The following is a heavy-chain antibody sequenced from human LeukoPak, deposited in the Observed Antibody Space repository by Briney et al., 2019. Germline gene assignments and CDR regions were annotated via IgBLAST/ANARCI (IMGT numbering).Heavy chain of an antibody. D-gene: IGHD5-12*01. Sequence: ASVKVSCKASGGTFSSYAISWVRQAPGQGLEWMGGIIPIFGTANYAQKFQGRVTITADESTSTAYMELSSLRSEDTAVYYCARVRDSGYDFNWFDPWGQGTLVTVSS. V-gene: IGHV1-69*13. CDR1: GGTFSSYA. CDR3: ARVRDSGYDFNWFDP. J-gene: IGHJ5*02. CDR2: IIPIFGTA.